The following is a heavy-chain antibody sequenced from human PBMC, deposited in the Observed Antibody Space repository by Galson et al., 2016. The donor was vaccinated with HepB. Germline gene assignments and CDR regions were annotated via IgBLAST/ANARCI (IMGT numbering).Heavy chain of an antibody. CDR3: ARVRITMVRGVAILDY. V-gene: IGHV1-8*01. Sequence: SVKVSCKASGYTFTSYDINWVRQATGQGLEWMGWMNPNSDNTGYAQKFQGRVTMTRNTSINTAYMELSSLRSEDTAVYYCARVRITMVRGVAILDYWGQGTLVTVSS. J-gene: IGHJ4*02. D-gene: IGHD3-10*01. CDR1: GYTFTSYD. CDR2: MNPNSDNT.